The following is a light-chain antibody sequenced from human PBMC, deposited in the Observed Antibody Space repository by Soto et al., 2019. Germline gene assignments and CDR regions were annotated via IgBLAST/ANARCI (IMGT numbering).Light chain of an antibody. J-gene: IGKJ1*01. Sequence: DIVLTQSPATLSLSPGDIATLSCRASQSVGTSLAWYKQQPGQAPRLLIHDAAYRASGIPERFRGSGSGTAFSLSISSLEPDDFAVYYCQQRSSWPRSFGRGTKVEV. V-gene: IGKV3-11*01. CDR3: QQRSSWPRS. CDR2: DAA. CDR1: QSVGTS.